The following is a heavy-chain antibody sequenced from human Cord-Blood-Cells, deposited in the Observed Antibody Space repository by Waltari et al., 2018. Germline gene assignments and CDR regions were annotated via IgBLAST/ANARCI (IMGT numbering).Heavy chain of an antibody. J-gene: IGHJ3*02. Sequence: EVQLVESGGGLIQPGGSLRLSCAASGFTVSSNYMSWVRQAPGKGLEWVSVIYSGGSTYYADAVKGRFTISRDNSKNTLYLQMNSLRAEDTAVYLCVTLTGLHDAFDIWGQGTMVTVSS. CDR1: GFTVSSNY. D-gene: IGHD7-27*01. CDR2: IYSGGST. CDR3: VTLTGLHDAFDI. V-gene: IGHV3-53*01.